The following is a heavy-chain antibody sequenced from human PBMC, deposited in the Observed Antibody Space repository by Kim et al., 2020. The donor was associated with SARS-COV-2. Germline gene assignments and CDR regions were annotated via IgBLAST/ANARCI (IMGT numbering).Heavy chain of an antibody. V-gene: IGHV1-2*02. J-gene: IGHJ6*02. CDR1: GYTFTGYY. D-gene: IGHD6-19*01. CDR2: INPNSGGT. Sequence: ASVKVSCKASGYTFTGYYTHWVRQAPGQGLEWMGWINPNSGGTNYAQKFQGRVTMTRDTSISTAYMELSRLRSDDTAVYYCARVGYSSGYLNYYYYGMDVWGQGTTVTVSS. CDR3: ARVGYSSGYLNYYYYGMDV.